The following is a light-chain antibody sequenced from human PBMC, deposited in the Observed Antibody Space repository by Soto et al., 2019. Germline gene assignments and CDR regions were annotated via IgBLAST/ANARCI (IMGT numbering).Light chain of an antibody. CDR3: QQYVSSVT. J-gene: IGKJ1*01. CDR1: QSVDSSF. Sequence: EIVLTQSPGSLSLSPGERATLSCRASQSVDSSFFAWYQQKPGQAPRLLIYGASNRATGIPDRFSGSGYGTDFTLTISRLKPEDFAVYYCQQYVSSVTFGQGTKVEIK. V-gene: IGKV3-20*01. CDR2: GAS.